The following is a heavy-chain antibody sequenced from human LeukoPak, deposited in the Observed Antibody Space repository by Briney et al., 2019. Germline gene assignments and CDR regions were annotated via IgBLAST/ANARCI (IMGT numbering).Heavy chain of an antibody. CDR1: GGSISCGGYY. J-gene: IGHJ4*02. CDR3: AREVRAVDYSNYVDY. Sequence: PSETLSLTCTVSGGSISCGGYYWSWIRQHPGKGLEWIGYVYYSGSTYYNPSFKSRVTISVDTSKNQFSLKLSSVTAADTAVYYCAREVRAVDYSNYVDYWGQGTLVTVSS. V-gene: IGHV4-31*03. D-gene: IGHD4-4*01. CDR2: VYYSGST.